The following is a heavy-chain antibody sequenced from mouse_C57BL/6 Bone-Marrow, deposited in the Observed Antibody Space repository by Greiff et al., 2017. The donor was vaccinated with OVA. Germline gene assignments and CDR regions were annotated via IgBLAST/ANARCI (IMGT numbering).Heavy chain of an antibody. V-gene: IGHV5-16*01. CDR1: GFTFSDYY. Sequence: EVQVVESEGGLVQPGSSMKLSCTASGFTFSDYYMAWVRQVPEKGLEWVANINYDGSSTYYLDSLKSRFIISRDNAKNILYLQMSSLKSEDTATYYCARDRDYYGSSPPGFAYWGQGTLVTVSA. CDR2: INYDGSST. D-gene: IGHD1-1*01. J-gene: IGHJ3*01. CDR3: ARDRDYYGSSPPGFAY.